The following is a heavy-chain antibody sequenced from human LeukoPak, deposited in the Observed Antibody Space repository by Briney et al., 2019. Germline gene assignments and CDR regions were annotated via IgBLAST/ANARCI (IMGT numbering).Heavy chain of an antibody. J-gene: IGHJ4*02. V-gene: IGHV4-34*01. D-gene: IGHD6-13*01. CDR3: ARVLRIAAAGLPAY. Sequence: PSETLSLTCAVYGGSFSGYYWSWIRKPPGKGLHWIGEINHSGSTNYNPSLKSRVTISVDTSKNQFSLKLSSVTAADTAVYYCARVLRIAAAGLPAYWGQGTLVTVSS. CDR2: INHSGST. CDR1: GGSFSGYY.